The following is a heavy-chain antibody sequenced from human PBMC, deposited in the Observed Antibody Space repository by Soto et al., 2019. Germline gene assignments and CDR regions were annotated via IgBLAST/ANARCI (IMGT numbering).Heavy chain of an antibody. D-gene: IGHD3-3*01. CDR2: ISYHGSNK. J-gene: IGHJ4*02. V-gene: IGHV3-30-3*01. Sequence: QVQLVESGGGVVQPGRSLRLSCAASGFTFSSYAMHWVRQAPGKGLEWVAVISYHGSNKYYADSVKGRFTISRDNSKNTLYLQMNSLRAEDTAVYYCARDPVLSYYFWSGWYFDYWGQGTLVTVSS. CDR3: ARDPVLSYYFWSGWYFDY. CDR1: GFTFSSYA.